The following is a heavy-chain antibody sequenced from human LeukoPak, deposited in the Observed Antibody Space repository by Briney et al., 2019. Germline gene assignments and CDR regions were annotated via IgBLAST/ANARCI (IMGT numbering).Heavy chain of an antibody. Sequence: SETLSLTCAVYGGSFSGYYWSWIRQPPGKGLEWIGEINHSGSTNYNPSLKSRVTISVDTSKNQFSLKLSSVTAADTAVYYCARASLGSGPFDYWGQGTLVTVSS. V-gene: IGHV4-34*01. CDR1: GGSFSGYY. D-gene: IGHD6-19*01. J-gene: IGHJ4*02. CDR2: INHSGST. CDR3: ARASLGSGPFDY.